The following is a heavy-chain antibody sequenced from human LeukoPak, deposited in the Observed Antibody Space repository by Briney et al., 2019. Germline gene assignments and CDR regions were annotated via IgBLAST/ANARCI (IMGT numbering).Heavy chain of an antibody. J-gene: IGHJ4*02. CDR3: ARDPPRSGYYQIDY. Sequence: GGSLRLSCAASGFTFSSYSMNWVRQAPGKGLEWVSYIGDDYSTIYYAGSVKGRFTISRDNAKNSLYLQMNSLRAEDTAVYYCARDPPRSGYYQIDYWGQGTLVTVSS. V-gene: IGHV3-48*04. D-gene: IGHD3-22*01. CDR2: IGDDYSTI. CDR1: GFTFSSYS.